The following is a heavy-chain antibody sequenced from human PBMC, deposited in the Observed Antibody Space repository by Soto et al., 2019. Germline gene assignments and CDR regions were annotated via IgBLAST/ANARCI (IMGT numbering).Heavy chain of an antibody. CDR2: ISWNSGSI. CDR3: AKGGGMTTVTYFDY. V-gene: IGHV3-9*01. CDR1: GFTFDDYA. J-gene: IGHJ4*02. D-gene: IGHD4-17*01. Sequence: SLRLSCAASGFTFDDYAMHWVRQAPGKGLEWVSGISWNSGSIGYADSVKGRFTISRDNAKNSLYLQMNSLRAEDTALYYCAKGGGMTTVTYFDYWGQGTLVTVSS.